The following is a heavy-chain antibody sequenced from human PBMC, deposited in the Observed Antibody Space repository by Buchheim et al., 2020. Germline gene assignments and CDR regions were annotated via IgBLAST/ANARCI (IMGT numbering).Heavy chain of an antibody. CDR1: GGSISSGGYY. Sequence: QVQLQESGPGLVKPSQTLSLTCTVSGGSISSGGYYWSWIRQHPGKGLEWIGYIYYSGSTYYNPSLKSRVTISVATANNCFSLKLSSVTAADTAVYYWAREGGRIAVAGPDRSIDYWGQGTL. CDR3: AREGGRIAVAGPDRSIDY. D-gene: IGHD6-19*01. V-gene: IGHV4-31*03. CDR2: IYYSGST. J-gene: IGHJ4*02.